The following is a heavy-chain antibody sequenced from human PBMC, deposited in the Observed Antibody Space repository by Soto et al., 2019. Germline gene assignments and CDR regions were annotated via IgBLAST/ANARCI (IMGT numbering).Heavy chain of an antibody. D-gene: IGHD6-13*01. J-gene: IGHJ6*03. Sequence: EVQLVESGGGLVQPGRSLRLSCAASGFTFDDYAMHWVRQAPGKGLEWVSRISGNGGSIGYADSVKGRFTISRDNTQNSVYLQMISMRAEDTAVYSFAKDAAAKRAHCYYYMDVWGKGTTVTVSS. CDR2: ISGNGGSI. V-gene: IGHV3-9*01. CDR1: GFTFDDYA. CDR3: AKDAAAKRAHCYYYMDV.